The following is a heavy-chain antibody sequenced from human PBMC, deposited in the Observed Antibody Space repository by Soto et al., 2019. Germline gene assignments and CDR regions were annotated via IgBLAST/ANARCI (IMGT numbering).Heavy chain of an antibody. J-gene: IGHJ5*02. CDR3: ARRGITFGGVIGWFDP. V-gene: IGHV4-39*01. Sequence: SETLSLTCTVSGGSIRSSTYYWGWIRQPPGKGLEWIGSIHYSGSTYYNPSLKSRVTICEDTSENQFSLKLSSVTAADTAVYYCARRGITFGGVIGWFDPWGKGAPVTV. CDR2: IHYSGST. D-gene: IGHD3-16*02. CDR1: GGSIRSSTYY.